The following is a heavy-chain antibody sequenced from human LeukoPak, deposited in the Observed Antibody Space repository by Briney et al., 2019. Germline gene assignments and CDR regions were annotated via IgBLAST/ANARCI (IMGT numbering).Heavy chain of an antibody. CDR1: GFYFSNYG. V-gene: IGHV3-33*01. J-gene: IGHJ4*02. D-gene: IGHD6-19*01. CDR2: IWYDGSNK. Sequence: GGSLRLSCAASGFYFSNYGMHWVRQAPGKGLEWVAVIWYDGSNKHYADSVKGRFTISRDNSKNTLYLQMNSLRAEDTAVYYCARDVEAGGAVAALYYFDYWGQGTLVTVSS. CDR3: ARDVEAGGAVAALYYFDY.